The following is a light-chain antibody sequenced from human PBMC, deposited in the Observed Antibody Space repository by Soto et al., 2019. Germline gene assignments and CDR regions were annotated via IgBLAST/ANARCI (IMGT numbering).Light chain of an antibody. CDR3: QQSYRFPKT. CDR1: QTVTSY. Sequence: DVQMTQYPSSLSASVGDSLTLTCRASQTVTSYLNWYQQKPGKAPKLLIYAASTFQSGVPSRFSGSGSGTEFTLTIISLQPEDFATYYCQQSYRFPKTFGRGTKVEVK. J-gene: IGKJ1*01. CDR2: AAS. V-gene: IGKV1-39*01.